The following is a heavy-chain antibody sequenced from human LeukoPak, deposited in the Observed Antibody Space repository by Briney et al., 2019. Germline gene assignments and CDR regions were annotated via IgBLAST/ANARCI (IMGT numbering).Heavy chain of an antibody. CDR1: GFTFSAYW. D-gene: IGHD5-24*01. V-gene: IGHV3-74*01. J-gene: IGHJ6*03. Sequence: PGGSLRLSCAASGFTFSAYWMHWVRQVPGKGLVWVSRINNDGTATFFADSVKGRFNISRDNSKNTLFLEMKSLKVDDTAIYYCAKGVRRWLQSGGLKFYYYMDVWGKGTTVTISS. CDR3: AKGVRRWLQSGGLKFYYYMDV. CDR2: INNDGTAT.